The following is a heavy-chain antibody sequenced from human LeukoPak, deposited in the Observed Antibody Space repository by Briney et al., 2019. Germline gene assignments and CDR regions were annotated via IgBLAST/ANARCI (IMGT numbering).Heavy chain of an antibody. D-gene: IGHD2-8*01. CDR2: IYYSGST. J-gene: IGHJ5*02. CDR3: MSEHGSDFNGYLNWFVP. V-gene: IGHV4-31*03. Sequence: PSETLSLTCTVSGGSINRGAYYWTSICQHPGKGLEWIGYIYYSGSTYYNPSLKSRLTISVDTSKNQFSLRLNSVTAADSAVYYCMSEHGSDFNGYLNWFVPWGQGTLVTVSS. CDR1: GGSINRGAYY.